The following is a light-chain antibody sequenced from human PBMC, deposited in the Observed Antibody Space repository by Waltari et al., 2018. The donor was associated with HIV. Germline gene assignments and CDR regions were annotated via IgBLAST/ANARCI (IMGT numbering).Light chain of an antibody. CDR2: ANT. CDR1: RSNIGANYA. J-gene: IGLJ2*01. V-gene: IGLV1-40*01. Sequence: QSVLTQPPSVSGAPGQRVTISCTGTRSNIGANYAVQWYQQLPGTAPKLLIYANTSRPSGGHGRVYGSKSGTSVCLASTVLQAEDEANYYGQSYGSSLSGSIFGGGTKLTVL. CDR3: QSYGSSLSGSI.